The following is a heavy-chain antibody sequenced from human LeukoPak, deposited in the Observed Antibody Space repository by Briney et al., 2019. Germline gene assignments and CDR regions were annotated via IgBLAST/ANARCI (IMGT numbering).Heavy chain of an antibody. CDR1: GFTFSSYW. D-gene: IGHD5-24*01. Sequence: GGSLRLSCAASGFTFSSYWMHWVRQAPGKGLVWVSRINSDGGSTSYADSVKGRFTISRDNAKNTLYLQMNSLRAEDTAVYYCARDRGRRRDGYNYPFDYWGQGTLVTVSS. J-gene: IGHJ4*02. CDR2: INSDGGST. CDR3: ARDRGRRRDGYNYPFDY. V-gene: IGHV3-74*01.